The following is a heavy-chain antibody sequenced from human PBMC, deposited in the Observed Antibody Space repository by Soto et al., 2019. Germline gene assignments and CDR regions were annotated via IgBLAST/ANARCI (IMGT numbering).Heavy chain of an antibody. J-gene: IGHJ3*01. CDR3: AREFDALDF. V-gene: IGHV3-30-3*01. CDR1: GFTFSGYA. CDR2: VSYDGNNK. Sequence: QVQLVESGGGVVQPGRSLRLSCAASGFTFSGYAIHWVRQAPGKGLEWVAVVSYDGNNKYYADSMKGRFTISRDNFKDTLYLQMNSLRAEDTAVYYCAREFDALDFWGQGTVVTVSS.